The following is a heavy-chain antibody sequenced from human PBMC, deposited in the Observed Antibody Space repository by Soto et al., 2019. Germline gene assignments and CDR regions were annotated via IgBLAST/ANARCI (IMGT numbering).Heavy chain of an antibody. CDR3: ARHAEYSSGSDY. J-gene: IGHJ4*02. D-gene: IGHD6-19*01. CDR2: IYPGDSDT. V-gene: IGHV5-51*01. Sequence: ETLSLTCTVSGGSISGYYCSCVRQAPGKGLEWMGIIYPGDSDTRYSPSFQGQVTISADKSISTAYLQWSSLKASDTALYYCARHAEYSSGSDYWGQGTLVTVSS. CDR1: GGSISGYY.